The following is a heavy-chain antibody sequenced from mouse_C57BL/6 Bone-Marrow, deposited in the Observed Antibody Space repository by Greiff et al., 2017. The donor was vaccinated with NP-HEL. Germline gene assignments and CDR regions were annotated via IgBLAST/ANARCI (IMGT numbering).Heavy chain of an antibody. J-gene: IGHJ1*03. CDR2: IYPGDGAT. V-gene: IGHV1-80*01. CDR1: GYAFSSYW. CDR3: ASCYDDYDGWYFDV. D-gene: IGHD2-4*01. Sequence: QVQLQQSGAELVKPGASVKISCKASGYAFSSYWLNWVKQRPGKGLEWIGQIYPGDGATNYNGKFKGKATLTADKSSSTAYMQLSSLTSEDSAVYFCASCYDDYDGWYFDVWGTGTTVTVSS.